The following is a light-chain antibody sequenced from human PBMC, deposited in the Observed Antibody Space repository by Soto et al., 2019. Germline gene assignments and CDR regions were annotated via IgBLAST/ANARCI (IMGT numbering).Light chain of an antibody. CDR1: QTINKN. Sequence: DIQMTQSPSSLSASVGDRVTITCRASQTINKNLNWYQQKPGQAPNLLIYSASDFQSGVPSRFSGSGAGTEFTLTISCLQPEDFATYYCQQSFRTPYTLGQGPDLEI. J-gene: IGKJ2*01. CDR3: QQSFRTPYT. CDR2: SAS. V-gene: IGKV1-39*01.